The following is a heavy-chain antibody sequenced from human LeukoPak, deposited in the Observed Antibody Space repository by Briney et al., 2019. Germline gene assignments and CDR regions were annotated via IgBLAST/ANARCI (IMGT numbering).Heavy chain of an antibody. CDR3: ARDPYCGGDCYSGFGAFDI. Sequence: PGGSLRLSCAASGFTFSNSWMSWVRQAPGKGLEWVANIKQDGSEEVYVDSVKGRFTISRDNAKNSLYLQMNGLRAEDTAVYYCARDPYCGGDCYSGFGAFDIWGQGTMVTVSS. CDR1: GFTFSNSW. CDR2: IKQDGSEE. V-gene: IGHV3-7*03. J-gene: IGHJ3*02. D-gene: IGHD2-21*02.